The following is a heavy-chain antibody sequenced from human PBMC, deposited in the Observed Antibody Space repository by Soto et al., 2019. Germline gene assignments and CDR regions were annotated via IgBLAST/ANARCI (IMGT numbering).Heavy chain of an antibody. CDR1: GFTFSSYW. CDR3: ARVGRGCWDFDL. CDR2: MNSDGSTT. V-gene: IGHV3-74*01. D-gene: IGHD6-19*01. J-gene: IGHJ2*01. Sequence: EVQLVESGGGLVQPGGSLRLSCAASGFTFSSYWMHWVRQAPGKGLVWVSRMNSDGSTTSYADSVKGRFTISRDNAKNTVYLQMNSLTAEDTAAYYCARVGRGCWDFDLWGRGTLVTVSS.